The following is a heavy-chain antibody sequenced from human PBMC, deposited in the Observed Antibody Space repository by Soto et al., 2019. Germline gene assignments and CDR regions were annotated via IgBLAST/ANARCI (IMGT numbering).Heavy chain of an antibody. D-gene: IGHD6-13*01. V-gene: IGHV1-24*01. CDR1: GYTLTELS. J-gene: IGHJ4*02. Sequence: EASVKVSCKVSGYTLTELSMHWVRQAPGKGLEWMGGFDPEDGETIYAQKFQGRVTMTEDTSTDTAYMELSSLRSEDTAVYYCAARLIAAAVGGEDYWGQGTLVTVSS. CDR3: AARLIAAAVGGEDY. CDR2: FDPEDGET.